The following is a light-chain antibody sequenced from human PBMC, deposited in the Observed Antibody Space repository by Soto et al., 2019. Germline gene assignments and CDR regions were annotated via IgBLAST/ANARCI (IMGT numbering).Light chain of an antibody. V-gene: IGLV2-14*01. CDR3: QSYDADFVI. CDR2: EVS. Sequence: QSVLTQPASVSGSPGQSITISCTGTSSDVGGYNYVSWYQQHPGKAPKLMIYEVSNRPSGVSNRFSGSKSGNTASLTISGLQAEDEADYYCQSYDADFVIFGGGTQLTVL. CDR1: SSDVGGYNY. J-gene: IGLJ2*01.